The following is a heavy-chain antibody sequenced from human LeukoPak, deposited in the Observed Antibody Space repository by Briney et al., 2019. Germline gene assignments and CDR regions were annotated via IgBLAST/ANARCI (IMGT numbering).Heavy chain of an antibody. D-gene: IGHD2-21*02. CDR1: GGSFSGYY. V-gene: IGHV4-34*01. J-gene: IGHJ6*02. CDR3: AKAYCGGDCYDVDYYYYYGMDV. Sequence: SETLSLTCAVYGGSFSGYYWSWIRQPPGKGLEWIGEINHSRRTNYNPSLKSRVTISVDTSRNQFSLILSSVTAADTAVYYCAKAYCGGDCYDVDYYYYYGMDVWGQGTTVTVSS. CDR2: INHSRRT.